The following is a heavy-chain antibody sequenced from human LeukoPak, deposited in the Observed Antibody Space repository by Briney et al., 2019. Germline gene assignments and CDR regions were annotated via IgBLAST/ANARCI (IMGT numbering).Heavy chain of an antibody. J-gene: IGHJ5*02. CDR3: ARECNNWFDP. CDR2: IYYSGST. V-gene: IGHV4-31*03. Sequence: PSQTLSLTCTVSGDSISSGGYYWSWIRQHPGKGLEWIGYIYYSGSTYYNPSLKSRVTISVDTSKNQFSLKLSSVTAADTAVYYCARECNNWFDPWGQGTLVTVSS. CDR1: GDSISSGGYY.